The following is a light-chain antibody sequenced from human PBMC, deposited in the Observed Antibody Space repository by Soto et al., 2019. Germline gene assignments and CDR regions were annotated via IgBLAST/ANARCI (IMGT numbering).Light chain of an antibody. CDR1: QSVSSN. CDR3: QQYNDWLPLT. J-gene: IGKJ4*01. V-gene: IGKV3-15*01. Sequence: EIVMTQSPATLSLSPGERATLSCRASQSVSSNLAWYQQKPGQAPSLLIYGASTRATGIPARFSGSGSGTEFTLTISSLQSEDFAVYYCQQYNDWLPLTFGGGTKVEIK. CDR2: GAS.